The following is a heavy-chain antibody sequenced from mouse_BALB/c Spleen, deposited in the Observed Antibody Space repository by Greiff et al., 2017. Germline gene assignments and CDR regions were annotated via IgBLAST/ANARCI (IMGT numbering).Heavy chain of an antibody. J-gene: IGHJ3*01. D-gene: IGHD1-1*01. CDR3: ATLFTTVGFAY. Sequence: EVKLMESGPGLVKPSQSLSLTCSVTGYSITSGYYWNWIRQFPGNKLEWMGYISYDGSNNYNPSLKNRISITRDTSKNQFFLKLNSVTTEDTATYYCATLFTTVGFAYWGQGTLVTVSA. V-gene: IGHV3-6*02. CDR2: ISYDGSN. CDR1: GYSITSGYY.